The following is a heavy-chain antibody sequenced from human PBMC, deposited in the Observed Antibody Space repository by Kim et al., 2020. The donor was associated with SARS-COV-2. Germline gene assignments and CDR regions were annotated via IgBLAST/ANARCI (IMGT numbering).Heavy chain of an antibody. D-gene: IGHD4-4*01. V-gene: IGHV3-74*01. J-gene: IGHJ6*02. CDR1: GFTVTTYW. Sequence: GGSLRLSCAASGFTVTTYWMHWVRQAPGKGLVWVSRIKCEGIGISYADSVKGRFTISRDNANNTLYLQMDNLRDEETAVYYCASDTVLYGLDVWGQGTTVTVSS. CDR2: IKCEGIGI. CDR3: ASDTVLYGLDV.